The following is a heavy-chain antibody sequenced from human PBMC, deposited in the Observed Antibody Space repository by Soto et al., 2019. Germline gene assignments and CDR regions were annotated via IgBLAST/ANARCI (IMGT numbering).Heavy chain of an antibody. CDR1: GYTLTELS. CDR2: FDPKDGET. D-gene: IGHD3-22*01. J-gene: IGHJ4*02. Sequence: ASVKVSCKVSGYTLTELSMHWVRQAPGKGLEWMGGFDPKDGETIYAQKFQGRVTMTEDTSTDTAYMELSSLRSEDTAVYYCATTPLSRGYYQTTDYWGQGTLVTVAS. V-gene: IGHV1-24*01. CDR3: ATTPLSRGYYQTTDY.